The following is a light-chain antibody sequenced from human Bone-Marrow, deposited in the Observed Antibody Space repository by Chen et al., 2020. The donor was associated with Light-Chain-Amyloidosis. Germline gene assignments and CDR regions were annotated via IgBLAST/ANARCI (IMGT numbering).Light chain of an antibody. Sequence: QSVLTQPPSVSAAPGQKVTISCSGSNSNIGINYVSWYQQLPGTSPKLLIYENNQRPSEIPDRFSGSKSGTSATLGVAGLQTGDEADYYCATWDRSLTVWMFGGGTKLTVL. V-gene: IGLV1-51*02. J-gene: IGLJ3*02. CDR3: ATWDRSLTVWM. CDR2: ENN. CDR1: NSNIGINY.